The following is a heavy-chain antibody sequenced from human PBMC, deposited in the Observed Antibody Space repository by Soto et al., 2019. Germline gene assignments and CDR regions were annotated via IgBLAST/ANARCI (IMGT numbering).Heavy chain of an antibody. J-gene: IGHJ5*02. CDR2: IDPGDSYV. V-gene: IGHV5-10-1*01. Sequence: PGESLKISCQTSVYIFTTYWISWVRQIPGKGLEWVGRIDPGDSYVNYSPSFQGHVTISVDGSINTAYLQWNSLRASDTAIYYCARVRVSAFYDNWFDPWGQGTLVTVSS. CDR1: VYIFTTYW. CDR3: ARVRVSAFYDNWFDP. D-gene: IGHD3-10*01.